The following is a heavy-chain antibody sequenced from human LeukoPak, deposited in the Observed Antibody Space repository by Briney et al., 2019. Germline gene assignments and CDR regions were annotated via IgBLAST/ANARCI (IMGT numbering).Heavy chain of an antibody. CDR2: ISAYNGNT. D-gene: IGHD3-3*01. CDR3: ARAEDYDFWSGYYKTSWFDP. J-gene: IGHJ5*02. Sequence: ASVKVSCKASGYTFTSYGISWVRQAPGQGLEWMGWISAYNGNTNYAQKLQGRVTMTTDTSTSTAYMELRSLRSDDTAVYYCARAEDYDFWSGYYKTSWFDPWGQGTLVTVSS. CDR1: GYTFTSYG. V-gene: IGHV1-18*01.